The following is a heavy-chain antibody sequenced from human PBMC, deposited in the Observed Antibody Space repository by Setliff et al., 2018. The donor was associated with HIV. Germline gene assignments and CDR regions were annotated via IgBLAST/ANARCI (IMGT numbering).Heavy chain of an antibody. D-gene: IGHD3-10*01. V-gene: IGHV4-34*01. J-gene: IGHJ6*03. Sequence: PSETLSLTCAVYGGSFNGYSWTWIRQPPGKGLEWIGGINHSGSTNYNPSLKSRVTISVDTSKNQFSLKLSSVTAADTAVYYCARDSQNYGRETYYYYYYMDVWGKGTTVTVSS. CDR2: INHSGST. CDR3: ARDSQNYGRETYYYYYYMDV. CDR1: GGSFNGYS.